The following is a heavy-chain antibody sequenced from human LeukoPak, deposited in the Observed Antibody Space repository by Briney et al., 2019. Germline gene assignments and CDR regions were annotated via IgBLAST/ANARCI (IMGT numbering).Heavy chain of an antibody. Sequence: SVKVSCKASGGTFSSYAISWVRQAPGQGLEWMGGNIPIFGTANYAQKFQGRVTITTDESTSTAYMELSSLRSEDTAVYYCARGASIAAAGTGNWFDPWGQGTLVTVSS. CDR1: GGTFSSYA. V-gene: IGHV1-69*05. CDR2: NIPIFGTA. CDR3: ARGASIAAAGTGNWFDP. D-gene: IGHD6-13*01. J-gene: IGHJ5*02.